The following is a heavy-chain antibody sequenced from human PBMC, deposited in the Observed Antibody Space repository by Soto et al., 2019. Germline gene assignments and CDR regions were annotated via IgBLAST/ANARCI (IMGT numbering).Heavy chain of an antibody. V-gene: IGHV3-49*03. D-gene: IGHD4-4*01. J-gene: IGHJ4*02. CDR2: IRSEIHGGTT. CDR3: TRATTLDTDFDY. CDR1: GFTFGDYA. Sequence: GGSLRLSCTTSGFTFGDYAMSWFRQAPGKGLEWVGFIRSEIHGGTTQYAASMKGRFTISRDDSKSIAYLQMNSLKAEDTAVYHCTRATTLDTDFDYWGQGTLVTVSS.